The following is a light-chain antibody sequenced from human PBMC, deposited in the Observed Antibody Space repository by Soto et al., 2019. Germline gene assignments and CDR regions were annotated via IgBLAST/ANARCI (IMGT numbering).Light chain of an antibody. CDR2: EVS. J-gene: IGLJ2*01. V-gene: IGLV2-14*01. Sequence: QSALTQPASVSGSPGQSITISCTGTSSDVGGYDYVYWYQHFPGEAPQLIIYEVSNRTSGVSNRFSGSKSGNTASLTISGLQAEDEADYYCSSYTSSITVDVVFGGGTKLTVL. CDR1: SSDVGGYDY. CDR3: SSYTSSITVDVV.